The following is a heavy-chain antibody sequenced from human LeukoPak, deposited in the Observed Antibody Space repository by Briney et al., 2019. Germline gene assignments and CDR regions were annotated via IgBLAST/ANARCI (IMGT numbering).Heavy chain of an antibody. CDR1: GFSFSDYS. V-gene: IGHV3-53*01. CDR2: IYSGGST. CDR3: AREYYYYMDV. Sequence: GGSLRLSCTGSGFSFSDYSMNWVRQAPGKGLEWVSVIYSGGSTYYADSVKGRFTISRDNSKNTLYLQMNSLRAEDTAVYYCAREYYYYMDVWGKGTTVTVSS. J-gene: IGHJ6*03.